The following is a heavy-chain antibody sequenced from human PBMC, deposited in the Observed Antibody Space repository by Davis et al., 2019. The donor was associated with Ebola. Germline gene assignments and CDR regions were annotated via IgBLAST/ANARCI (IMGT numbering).Heavy chain of an antibody. V-gene: IGHV4-34*01. CDR3: ARDNVNGMDV. D-gene: IGHD2-8*01. J-gene: IGHJ6*02. CDR2: INHSGST. CDR1: GGSFSGYY. Sequence: SETLSLTCAVYGGSFSGYYWSWIRQPPGKGLEWIGEINHSGSTNYNPSLKSRVTISVDTSKNQFSLKLSSVTAADTAVYYCARDNVNGMDVWGQGTTVTVSS.